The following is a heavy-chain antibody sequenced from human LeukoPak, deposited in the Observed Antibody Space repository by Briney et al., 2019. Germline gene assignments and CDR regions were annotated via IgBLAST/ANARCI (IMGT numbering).Heavy chain of an antibody. D-gene: IGHD5-18*01. Sequence: GGSLRLSCAASGFTFSSYEMNWVHQAPGKGLEWVSYISSSGSTIYYADSLKGRFTISRDNAKNSLYLQMNSLRAEDTAVYYCARGRGYSYGFDYWGQGTLVTVSS. V-gene: IGHV3-48*03. CDR1: GFTFSSYE. J-gene: IGHJ4*02. CDR2: ISSSGSTI. CDR3: ARGRGYSYGFDY.